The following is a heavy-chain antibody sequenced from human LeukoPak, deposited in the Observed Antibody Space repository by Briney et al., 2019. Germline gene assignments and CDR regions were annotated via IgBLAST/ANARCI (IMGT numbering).Heavy chain of an antibody. CDR2: IYYSGST. V-gene: IGHV4-31*03. Sequence: SQTLSLTCTVSGGSISSGGYYWSWIRQHPGKGLEWIGYIYYSGSTYYNPSLKSRVTISVDTSKNQFSLKLSSVTAADTVVYYCARERSPYYYDSSGYAFDIWGQGTMVTVSS. D-gene: IGHD3-22*01. CDR3: ARERSPYYYDSSGYAFDI. CDR1: GGSISSGGYY. J-gene: IGHJ3*02.